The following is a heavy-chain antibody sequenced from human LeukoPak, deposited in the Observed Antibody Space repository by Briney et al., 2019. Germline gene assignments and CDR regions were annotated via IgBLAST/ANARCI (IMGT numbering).Heavy chain of an antibody. Sequence: SETLSLTCTVSGGSISSYYWSWIRQPPGKGLEWIGYIYYSGSTNYNPSLKSRVTISVDTSKNQFSLKLSSVTAADTAVYYRASTWGYSYGQLDYWGQGTLVTVSS. V-gene: IGHV4-59*01. D-gene: IGHD5-18*01. CDR1: GGSISSYY. J-gene: IGHJ4*02. CDR3: ASTWGYSYGQLDY. CDR2: IYYSGST.